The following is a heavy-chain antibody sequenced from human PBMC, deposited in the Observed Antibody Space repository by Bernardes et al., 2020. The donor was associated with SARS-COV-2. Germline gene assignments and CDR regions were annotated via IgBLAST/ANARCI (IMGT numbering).Heavy chain of an antibody. CDR3: ARYSRYFDWLSEYYFDY. V-gene: IGHV6-1*01. D-gene: IGHD3-9*01. CDR1: GDTVSSTTAS. CDR2: TFFRSQWST. Sequence: SQTLSLTCAVSGDTVSSTTASWNWIRQSPSRGLEWLGGTFFRSQWSTDYAVSVKSRITINPDTSKNQFSLKLSSVTAADTAVYYCARYSRYFDWLSEYYFDYWGQGTLVTVSS. J-gene: IGHJ4*02.